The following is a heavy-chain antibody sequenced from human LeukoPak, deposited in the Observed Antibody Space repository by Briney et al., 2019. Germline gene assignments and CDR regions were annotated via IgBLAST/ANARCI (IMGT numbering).Heavy chain of an antibody. CDR3: ARERGGSYYIDY. D-gene: IGHD1-26*01. CDR1: GYSISSGYY. J-gene: IGHJ4*02. CDR2: IYHSGST. Sequence: PSETLSLTCTVSGYSISSGYYWGWIRQPPGKGLEWIGSIYHSGSTYYNPSLKSRVTISVDTSKNQFSLKLSSVTAADTAVYYCARERGGSYYIDYWGQGTLVTVSS. V-gene: IGHV4-38-2*02.